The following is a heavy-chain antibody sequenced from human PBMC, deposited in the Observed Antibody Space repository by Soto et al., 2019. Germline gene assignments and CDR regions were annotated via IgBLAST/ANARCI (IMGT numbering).Heavy chain of an antibody. CDR2: INPNNGGT. J-gene: IGHJ6*02. V-gene: IGHV1-2*04. CDR1: GHTFTGYY. Sequence: RASVKVSCKSSGHTFTGYYIHWVRQAPGQGLEWMGWINPNNGGTKYAQNFQGWVILTSDTSISTAYMEMTRLRSDDTAVYFCVRGEAGYYYYGMDVWGQGTTVTVSS. CDR3: VRGEAGYYYYGMDV.